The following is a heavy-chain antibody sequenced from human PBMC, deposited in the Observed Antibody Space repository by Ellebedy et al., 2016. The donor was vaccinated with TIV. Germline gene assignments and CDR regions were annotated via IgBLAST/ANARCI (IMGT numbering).Heavy chain of an antibody. V-gene: IGHV3-48*02. CDR1: GFTFSSYS. D-gene: IGHD6-19*01. CDR2: ISSSSSTI. J-gene: IGHJ6*02. CDR3: ARDCIVVAGRYGMDV. Sequence: GGSLRLXCAASGFTFSSYSMNWVRQAPGKGLEWVSYISSSSSTIYYADSVKGRFTISRDNAKNSLYLQMNSLRDEDTAVYYCARDCIVVAGRYGMDVWGQGTTVTVSS.